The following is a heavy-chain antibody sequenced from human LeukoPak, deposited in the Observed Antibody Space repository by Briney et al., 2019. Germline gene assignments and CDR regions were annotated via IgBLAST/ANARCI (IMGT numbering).Heavy chain of an antibody. D-gene: IGHD1-1*01. CDR1: GFTFSSYW. V-gene: IGHV3-7*01. Sequence: GGSLRLSCAASGFTFSSYWMSWVRQAPGKGLEWVANIKQDGSEKYYVDSVKGRFTISRDNAKNSLYLQMNSLRAEDTAVYYCARGKGNWNDNAFDIWGQGTMVTVSS. J-gene: IGHJ3*02. CDR2: IKQDGSEK. CDR3: ARGKGNWNDNAFDI.